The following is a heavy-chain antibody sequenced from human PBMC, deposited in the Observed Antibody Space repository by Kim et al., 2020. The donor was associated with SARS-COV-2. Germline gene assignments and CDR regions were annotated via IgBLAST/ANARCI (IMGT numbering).Heavy chain of an antibody. CDR2: INAGNGNT. J-gene: IGHJ4*02. Sequence: ASVKVSCKASGYTFTSYAMHWVRQAPGQRLEWMGWINAGNGNTKYSQKFQGRVTITRDTSASTAYMELSSLRSEDTAVYYCVFEGIAVAGTFYWGQGTLVTVSS. D-gene: IGHD6-19*01. CDR1: GYTFTSYA. V-gene: IGHV1-3*01. CDR3: VFEGIAVAGTFY.